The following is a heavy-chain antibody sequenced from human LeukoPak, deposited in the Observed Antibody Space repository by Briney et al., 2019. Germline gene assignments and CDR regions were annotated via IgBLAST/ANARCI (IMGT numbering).Heavy chain of an antibody. CDR3: AREVVTQAIYSGYDAFDI. D-gene: IGHD5-12*01. V-gene: IGHV3-48*03. CDR1: GFTLSSSE. J-gene: IGHJ3*02. Sequence: GGSLRLSCAASGFTLSSSEMDWVRQAPGKGLEWVSYISSDNSVLYADSVKGRFTISSDKATNSVYLQMNSLRAEDTAVYYCAREVVTQAIYSGYDAFDIWGQGTMVTVSS. CDR2: ISSDNSV.